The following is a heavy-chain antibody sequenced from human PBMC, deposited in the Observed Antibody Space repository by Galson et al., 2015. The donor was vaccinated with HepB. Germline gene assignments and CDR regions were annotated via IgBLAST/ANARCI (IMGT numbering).Heavy chain of an antibody. J-gene: IGHJ4*02. D-gene: IGHD3-3*01. CDR1: GFTFSSYW. Sequence: SLRLSCAASGFTFSSYWMHWVRQAPGKGLVWVSRINSDGSSTSYADSVKGRFTISRDNAKNTLYLQMNSLRAEDTAVYYCARDATYYDFWSGYYTGPFFDYWGQGTLVTVSS. CDR2: INSDGSST. CDR3: ARDATYYDFWSGYYTGPFFDY. V-gene: IGHV3-74*01.